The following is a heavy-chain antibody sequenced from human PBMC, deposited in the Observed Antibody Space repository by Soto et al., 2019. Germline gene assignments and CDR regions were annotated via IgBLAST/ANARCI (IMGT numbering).Heavy chain of an antibody. V-gene: IGHV3-30-3*01. D-gene: IGHD6-13*01. Sequence: QVQLVESGGGVVQPGRSLRLSCAASGFTFSSYAMHWVRQAPGKGLEWVAVISYDGSNKYYADSAKGRFTISRDNSKNTLYLKMNSLRAEDTAVYYCARDRYSGGVDAFDIWGQGTMVTVSS. J-gene: IGHJ3*02. CDR3: ARDRYSGGVDAFDI. CDR2: ISYDGSNK. CDR1: GFTFSSYA.